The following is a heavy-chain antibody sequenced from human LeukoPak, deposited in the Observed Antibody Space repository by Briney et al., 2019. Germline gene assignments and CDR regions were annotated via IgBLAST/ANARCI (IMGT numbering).Heavy chain of an antibody. CDR2: INPNSGGT. D-gene: IGHD2-15*01. V-gene: IGHV1-2*02. J-gene: IGHJ5*02. CDR3: ARDRVVAATFLFDP. CDR1: VYTFTGYY. Sequence: ASVKVSCKASVYTFTGYYMHWVRQAPGQGLEWMGWINPNSGGTNYAQKFQGRVTMTRDTSISTAYMELSRLRSDDTAVYYCARDRVVAATFLFDPWGQGTLVTVSS.